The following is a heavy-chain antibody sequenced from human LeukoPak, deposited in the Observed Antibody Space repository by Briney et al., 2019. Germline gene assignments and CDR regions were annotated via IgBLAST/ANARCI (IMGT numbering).Heavy chain of an antibody. D-gene: IGHD3-10*01. CDR3: AKGHYYGSGSLDY. J-gene: IGHJ4*02. V-gene: IGHV3-23*01. CDR1: GFTFSSYG. Sequence: GGSLRLSCAAPGFTFSSYGMSWVRQAPGKGLEWVSAIGGRDGSTYYADSVKGRFTISRDNSKNTLYVQMNSLRAEDTAVYYCAKGHYYGSGSLDYWGQGTLVTVSS. CDR2: IGGRDGST.